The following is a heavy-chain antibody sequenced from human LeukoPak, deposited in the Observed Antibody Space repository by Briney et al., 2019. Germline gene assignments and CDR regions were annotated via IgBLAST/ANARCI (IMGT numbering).Heavy chain of an antibody. CDR3: ARCGSESDY. CDR2: IKEDGSQK. D-gene: IGHD1-26*01. J-gene: IGHJ4*02. Sequence: SGGSLRLSCAASGFTFSSYGMHWVRQAPGKGLEWVANIKEDGSQKNYVDSVKGRFTTSRDNAKDSLYLQMDSLRAEDTAVYYCARCGSESDYWGQGTLVTVSS. V-gene: IGHV3-7*01. CDR1: GFTFSSYG.